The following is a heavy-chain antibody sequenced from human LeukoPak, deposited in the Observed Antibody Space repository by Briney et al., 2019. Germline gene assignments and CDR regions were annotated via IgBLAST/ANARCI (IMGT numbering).Heavy chain of an antibody. V-gene: IGHV4-59*01. CDR2: IYYSGST. CDR1: GGSISSYY. CDR3: ARAGGFAGYMDV. J-gene: IGHJ6*03. Sequence: PSETLSLTCTVSGGSISSYYWSWIRQPPGKGLEWIGYIYYSGSTNYNPSLKSRVTISVDTSKNQFSLKPSSVTAADTAVYYCARAGGFAGYMDVWGRGTTVTISS. D-gene: IGHD3-16*01.